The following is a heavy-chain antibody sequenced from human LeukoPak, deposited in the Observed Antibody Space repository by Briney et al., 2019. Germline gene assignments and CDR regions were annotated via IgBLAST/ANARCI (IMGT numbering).Heavy chain of an antibody. D-gene: IGHD2-2*01. V-gene: IGHV4-4*07. Sequence: SETLSLTCTVSGGSISSYYWSWIRQPAGKGLEWIGRIYTSGSTNYNPSLKSRVTMSVDTSKNQFSLKLSSVTAADTAVYYCARDFRYCSSTSCYDWFDPWGQGTLVTVSS. J-gene: IGHJ5*02. CDR2: IYTSGST. CDR3: ARDFRYCSSTSCYDWFDP. CDR1: GGSISSYY.